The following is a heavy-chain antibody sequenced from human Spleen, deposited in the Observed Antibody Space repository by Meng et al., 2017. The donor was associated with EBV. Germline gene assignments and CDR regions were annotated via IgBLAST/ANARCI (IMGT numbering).Heavy chain of an antibody. V-gene: IGHV4-34*02. CDR3: VRGGEGDGYSLPY. CDR1: GGSFSGHY. Sequence: QVQLQQWGSGLVKPSETLSLTCAVDGGSFSGHYWTWIRQHPGKGLEWIGEIIHTGETNYNPSLTGRVTISRDTSKKHLSLRLNSVTAADTAVYYCVRGGEGDGYSLPYWGQGTLVTVSS. CDR2: IIHTGET. D-gene: IGHD5-24*01. J-gene: IGHJ4*02.